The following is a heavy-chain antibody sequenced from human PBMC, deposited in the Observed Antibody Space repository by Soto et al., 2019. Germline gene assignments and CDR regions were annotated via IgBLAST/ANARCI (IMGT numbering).Heavy chain of an antibody. CDR3: ARTPYCSGGSCYSVVPYYFDY. D-gene: IGHD2-15*01. Sequence: APVKVSCKASGYTFTSYAMHWVRQAPGQRLEWMGWINAGNGNTKYSQKFQGRVTITRDTSASTAYMELSSLRSEDTAVYYCARTPYCSGGSCYSVVPYYFDYWGQGTLVTVSS. CDR1: GYTFTSYA. V-gene: IGHV1-3*01. CDR2: INAGNGNT. J-gene: IGHJ4*02.